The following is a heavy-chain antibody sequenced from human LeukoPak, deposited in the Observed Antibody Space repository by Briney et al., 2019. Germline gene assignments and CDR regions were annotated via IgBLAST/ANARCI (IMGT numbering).Heavy chain of an antibody. D-gene: IGHD6-19*01. J-gene: IGHJ3*02. CDR1: GFTFSTYW. CDR3: ARVSDWDSAFDI. CDR2: IKQDGDEK. V-gene: IGHV3-7*01. Sequence: PGGSLRLSCAASGFTFSTYWMTWVRQAPGKGLEWVANIKQDGDEKFYVDSVKGRFTISRDNAKNSLYLQMNSLRAEDTAVYYCARVSDWDSAFDIWGQGTMVTVSS.